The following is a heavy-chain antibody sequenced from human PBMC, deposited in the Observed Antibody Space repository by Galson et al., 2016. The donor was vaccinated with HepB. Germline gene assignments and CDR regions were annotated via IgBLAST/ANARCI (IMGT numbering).Heavy chain of an antibody. D-gene: IGHD2-2*02. V-gene: IGHV6-1*01. CDR3: VKSIYLGRGFVA. J-gene: IGHJ4*02. CDR2: TYYRSEWRQ. Sequence: CAISGDSVSNNIDGWNWIRQSPSRGLEWLGRTYYRSEWRQDYAPSVRSRISINSDTSKNQFSLHLTSVTPEDTAVYYCVKSIYLGRGFVAWGQGTLVTVSS. CDR1: GDSVSNNIDG.